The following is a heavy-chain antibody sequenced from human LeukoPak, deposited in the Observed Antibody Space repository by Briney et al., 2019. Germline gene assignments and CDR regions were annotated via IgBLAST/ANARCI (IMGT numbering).Heavy chain of an antibody. CDR1: GFTFSSYW. CDR3: ARVGGLNAFDI. D-gene: IGHD1-26*01. CDR2: IKSDGTST. V-gene: IGHV3-74*01. Sequence: PGGSLRLSWAASGFTFSSYWVRWVRHPPGKGRGWVSSIKSDGTSTNYAARVRGRVTISRENAKNTLSLQMNSLRAEDTAVYYCARVGGLNAFDIWGEGTMVIVSS. J-gene: IGHJ3*02.